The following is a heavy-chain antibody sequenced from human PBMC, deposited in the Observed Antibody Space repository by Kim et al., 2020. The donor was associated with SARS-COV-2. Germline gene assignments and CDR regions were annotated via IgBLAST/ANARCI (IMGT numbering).Heavy chain of an antibody. CDR3: ARGGYFDWLLFDY. CDR2: INPNSGGT. D-gene: IGHD3-9*01. V-gene: IGHV1-2*04. J-gene: IGHJ4*02. Sequence: ASVKVSCKASGYTFTGYYMHWVRQAPGQGLEWMGWINPNSGGTNYAQKFQGWVTMTRDTSISTAYMELSRLRSDDTAVYYCARGGYFDWLLFDYWGQGTLVTVSS. CDR1: GYTFTGYY.